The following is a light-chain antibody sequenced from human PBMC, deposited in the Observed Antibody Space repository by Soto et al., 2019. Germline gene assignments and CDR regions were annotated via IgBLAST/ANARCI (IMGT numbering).Light chain of an antibody. CDR2: DAS. CDR1: QNINNY. CDR3: QKYENLPT. Sequence: DIQMTHAPSSLSASVGDRVTITCQASQNINNYLNWYQQKPGRAPKLLIYDASNLDAGVPSRFQGSGSGTDFTFSISLLQSEDIATYYCQKYENLPTFGQPTRLAIK. J-gene: IGKJ5*01. V-gene: IGKV1-33*01.